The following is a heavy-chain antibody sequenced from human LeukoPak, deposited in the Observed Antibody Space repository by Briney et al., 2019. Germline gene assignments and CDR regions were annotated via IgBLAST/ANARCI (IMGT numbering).Heavy chain of an antibody. CDR2: IYSGGGT. CDR1: GFTVSSNY. J-gene: IGHJ4*02. Sequence: GGSLRLSCAASGFTVSSNYMSWVRQAPGKGLEWVSVIYSGGGTYYADSVKGRFTISRDNSKNTLYLQMNSLRAEDTAVYYCARVHKNFGVVIYFDYWGQGTLVTVSS. CDR3: ARVHKNFGVVIYFDY. D-gene: IGHD3-3*01. V-gene: IGHV3-53*01.